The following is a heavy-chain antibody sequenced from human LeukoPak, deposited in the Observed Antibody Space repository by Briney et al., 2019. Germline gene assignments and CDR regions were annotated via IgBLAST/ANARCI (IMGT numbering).Heavy chain of an antibody. Sequence: SETLSLTCTVSAGSISTYSWTWIRQPPGKGLEWIGYIYYSGSTYYNPSLKSRVTISVDTSKNQFSLKLSSVTAADTAVYYCARLLLGYMDVWGQGTTVTVSS. CDR3: ARLLLGYMDV. CDR1: AGSISTYS. D-gene: IGHD3-22*01. V-gene: IGHV4-59*06. J-gene: IGHJ6*02. CDR2: IYYSGST.